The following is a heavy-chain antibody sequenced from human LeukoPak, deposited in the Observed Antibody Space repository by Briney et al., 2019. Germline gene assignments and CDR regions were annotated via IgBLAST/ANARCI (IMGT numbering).Heavy chain of an antibody. V-gene: IGHV4-59*08. Sequence: PSETLSLTCTVSGGSISSYYWSWIRQPPGKGLEWIGYIYYSGGTNYNPSLKSRVTISVDTSKNQFSLKLSSVTAADTAVYYCARHYYGDYPNLYYFDYWGQGILVTVSS. J-gene: IGHJ4*02. D-gene: IGHD4-17*01. CDR2: IYYSGGT. CDR3: ARHYYGDYPNLYYFDY. CDR1: GGSISSYY.